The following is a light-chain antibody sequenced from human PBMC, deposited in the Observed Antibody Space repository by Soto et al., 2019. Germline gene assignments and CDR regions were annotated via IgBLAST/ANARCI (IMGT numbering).Light chain of an antibody. CDR3: QQSYSTSWT. V-gene: IGKV1-39*01. Sequence: DIQMTQSPSSLSASVGDRATITCRASQSISSYLNWYQQKPGKAPKLLIYAASSLQRGVRSRFSGSGSGTDFTLTISSLQPEDFATYYWQQSYSTSWTFGQGAKVEIK. J-gene: IGKJ1*01. CDR2: AAS. CDR1: QSISSY.